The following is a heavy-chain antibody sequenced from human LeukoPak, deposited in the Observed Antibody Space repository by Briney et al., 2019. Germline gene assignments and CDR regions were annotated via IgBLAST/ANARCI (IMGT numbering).Heavy chain of an antibody. CDR3: ARAPYSSGWYINY. V-gene: IGHV1-2*02. Sequence: ASVKVSCKASGYTFTGYYTHWVRQAPGQGLEWMGWINPNSGGTNYAQKFQGRVTMTRDTSISTAYMELSRLRSDDTAVYYCARAPYSSGWYINYWGQGTLVTVSS. D-gene: IGHD6-19*01. J-gene: IGHJ4*02. CDR2: INPNSGGT. CDR1: GYTFTGYY.